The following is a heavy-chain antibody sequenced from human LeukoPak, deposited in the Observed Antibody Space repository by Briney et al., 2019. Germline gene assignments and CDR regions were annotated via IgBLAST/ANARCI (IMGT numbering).Heavy chain of an antibody. D-gene: IGHD1-1*01. CDR2: MNPKTGVT. CDR1: GYTFTGYF. J-gene: IGHJ5*02. CDR3: ARHMTTANNWFDP. Sequence: GASVKVSCKASGYTFTGYFMHWVRQAPGQGLESMGWMNPKTGVTNYEQKFQGRVIMTRDTSISPAYMEVTRLTSDDTAVYYCARHMTTANNWFDPWGQGTLVTVSS. V-gene: IGHV1-2*02.